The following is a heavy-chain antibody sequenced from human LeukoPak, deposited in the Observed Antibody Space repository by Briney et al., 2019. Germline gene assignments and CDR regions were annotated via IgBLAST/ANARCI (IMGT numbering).Heavy chain of an antibody. CDR2: INTNTGNP. D-gene: IGHD2-2*01. Sequence: ASVKVSCKASGYTFTSYAMNWVRQAPGQGLEWMGWINTNTGNPTYAQGFTGRFVFSLDTSVSTAYLQISSLKAEDTAVYCCAREYQFSPPGWFDPWGQGTLVTVSS. J-gene: IGHJ5*02. CDR1: GYTFTSYA. CDR3: AREYQFSPPGWFDP. V-gene: IGHV7-4-1*02.